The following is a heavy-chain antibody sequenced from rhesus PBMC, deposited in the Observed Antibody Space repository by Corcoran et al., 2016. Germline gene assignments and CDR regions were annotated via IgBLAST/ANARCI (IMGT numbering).Heavy chain of an antibody. D-gene: IGHD6-19*01. Sequence: QVTLKESGPALVTPTQTLTLPCTFSGFSLSTSGMGVGWIRQPPGKTLEWLAHIYWDDDKRYSTSLKSRLTISKDTSKNQVVLTMTNMDPVDTATYYCARRQSLAADPVGFDYWGQGVLVTVSS. CDR2: IYWDDDK. J-gene: IGHJ4*01. CDR1: GFSLSTSGMG. V-gene: IGHV2-1*01. CDR3: ARRQSLAADPVGFDY.